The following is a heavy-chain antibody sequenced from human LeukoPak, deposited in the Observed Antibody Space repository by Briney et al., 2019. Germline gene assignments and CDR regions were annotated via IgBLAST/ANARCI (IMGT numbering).Heavy chain of an antibody. CDR3: ARQKEYYDILTGYYFDY. CDR1: GYSFTSYW. CDR2: IYPGDSDT. Sequence: PGESLKISCKGSGYSFTSYWIGWVRQMPGKGLEWMGIIYPGDSDTRYSPSFQGQVTISADKSISTAYLQWSSLKASDTAMYYCARQKEYYDILTGYYFDYWGQGTLVTVSS. D-gene: IGHD3-9*01. V-gene: IGHV5-51*01. J-gene: IGHJ4*02.